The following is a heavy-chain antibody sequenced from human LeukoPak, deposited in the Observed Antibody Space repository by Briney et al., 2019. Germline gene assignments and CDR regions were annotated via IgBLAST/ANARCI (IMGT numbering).Heavy chain of an antibody. Sequence: GGSLRLSCAASGFTFSSYAMSWVRQAPGKGLEWVSAISGSGGSTYYADSVKGRFTISRDNSKNTLYLQMNSLRAEDTAVYYCARDFAAAGIFDYWGQGTLVTVSS. CDR2: ISGSGGST. V-gene: IGHV3-23*01. J-gene: IGHJ4*02. CDR1: GFTFSSYA. CDR3: ARDFAAAGIFDY. D-gene: IGHD6-13*01.